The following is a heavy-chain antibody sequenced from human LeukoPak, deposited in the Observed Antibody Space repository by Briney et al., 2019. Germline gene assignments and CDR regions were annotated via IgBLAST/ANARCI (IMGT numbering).Heavy chain of an antibody. CDR1: GGSISSYY. J-gene: IGHJ4*02. V-gene: IGHV4-4*07. D-gene: IGHD3-22*01. Sequence: PSETLSLTCAVSGGSISSYYWSWIRQPAGKGLEWIGRIYTSGSTNYNPSLKSRVTMSVDTSKNQFSLKLSSVTAADTAVYYCARHSDGYYDSSGILDYWGQGTLVTVSS. CDR3: ARHSDGYYDSSGILDY. CDR2: IYTSGST.